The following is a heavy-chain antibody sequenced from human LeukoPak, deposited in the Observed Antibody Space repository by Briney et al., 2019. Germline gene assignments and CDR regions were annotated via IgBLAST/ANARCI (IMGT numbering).Heavy chain of an antibody. CDR3: AETVTIFGVVIPYYFDY. Sequence: GGSLRLSCAASGFTFSSYAMSWVRQAPGKGLEWVSAISGSGGSTYYADSVKGRFTISRDNSKNTLYLQMNSLRAEDTAVYYCAETVTIFGVVIPYYFDYWGQGTLVTVSS. V-gene: IGHV3-23*01. CDR2: ISGSGGST. CDR1: GFTFSSYA. D-gene: IGHD3-3*01. J-gene: IGHJ4*02.